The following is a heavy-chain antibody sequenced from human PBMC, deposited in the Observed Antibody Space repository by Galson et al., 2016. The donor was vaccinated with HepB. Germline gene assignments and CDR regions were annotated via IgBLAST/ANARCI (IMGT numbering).Heavy chain of an antibody. V-gene: IGHV2-5*02. CDR1: GFPLTTTEVG. Sequence: PALVKPTQTLTLTCTFSGFPLTTTEVGVGWIRQPPGKALEWLALIYWDVDKRYSPSLKNRLTVTKDTAKNQVVLRRTNVGPVATATYYCTHFDLAPEGPVRRPYWGQGTLVTVSS. D-gene: IGHD6-6*01. J-gene: IGHJ4*02. CDR3: THFDLAPEGPVRRPY. CDR2: IYWDVDK.